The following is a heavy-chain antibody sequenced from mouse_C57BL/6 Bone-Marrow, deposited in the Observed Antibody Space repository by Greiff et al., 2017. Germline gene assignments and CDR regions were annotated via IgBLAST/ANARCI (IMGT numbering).Heavy chain of an antibody. CDR3: ARSKYYGSSLDY. J-gene: IGHJ2*01. Sequence: VRLQQSGAELVKPGASVTISCKASGYAFSSYWMNWVKQRPGKGLEWIGQIYPGDGDTNYNGKFKGKATLTADKSSSTAYMQLSSLTSEDSAVYFCARSKYYGSSLDYWGQGTTLTVSS. V-gene: IGHV1-80*01. CDR2: IYPGDGDT. CDR1: GYAFSSYW. D-gene: IGHD1-1*01.